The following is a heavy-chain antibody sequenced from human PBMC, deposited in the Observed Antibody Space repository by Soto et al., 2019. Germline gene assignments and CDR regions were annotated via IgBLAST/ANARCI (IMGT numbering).Heavy chain of an antibody. Sequence: GASVKVSCKASGYTFTSYAMHWVRQAPGQRLEWMGWINAGNGNTKYSQKFQGRVTITRDTSASTAYMELSSLRSEDTAVYYCAKRSWLDYYYYGMDVWGQGTTVTVSS. CDR1: GYTFTSYA. J-gene: IGHJ6*02. CDR3: AKRSWLDYYYYGMDV. V-gene: IGHV1-3*01. CDR2: INAGNGNT. D-gene: IGHD6-19*01.